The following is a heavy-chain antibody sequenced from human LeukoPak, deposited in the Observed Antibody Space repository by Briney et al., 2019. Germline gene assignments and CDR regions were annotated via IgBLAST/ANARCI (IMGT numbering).Heavy chain of an antibody. Sequence: GTSLRLSSAASGFTFSDYAMHWVRQAPGKGLEWVAVIAYGGTYTHHADSLKGRFTISRDNSRDTLYLQINSLRPEDTALYYCARNKAITAFFGMDVWGQGTTIIVSS. D-gene: IGHD2/OR15-2a*01. J-gene: IGHJ6*02. CDR1: GFTFSDYA. CDR3: ARNKAITAFFGMDV. CDR2: IAYGGTYT. V-gene: IGHV3-30*03.